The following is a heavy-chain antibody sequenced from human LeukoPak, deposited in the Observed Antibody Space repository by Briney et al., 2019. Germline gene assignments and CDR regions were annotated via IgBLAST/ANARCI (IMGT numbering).Heavy chain of an antibody. Sequence: PSETLSLTCTVSGGSISGYYWYWIRQPPGKGLEWIGHIFSSGHTTYNPSLKSRVTLSLDTSKSQFSMKLTSVTAADTAVYYCARLSHDGSGYRPDYWGPGILVSVSS. CDR2: IFSSGHT. J-gene: IGHJ4*02. CDR1: GGSISGYY. CDR3: ARLSHDGSGYRPDY. D-gene: IGHD3-22*01. V-gene: IGHV4-59*08.